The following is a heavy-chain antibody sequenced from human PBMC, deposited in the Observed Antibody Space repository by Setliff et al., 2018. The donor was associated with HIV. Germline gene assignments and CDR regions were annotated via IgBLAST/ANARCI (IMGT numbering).Heavy chain of an antibody. V-gene: IGHV1-69*05. D-gene: IGHD5-18*01. CDR3: VGLGYSFSYRWWFDP. CDR2: IIPISGNT. CDR1: GGTFSSYA. Sequence: GASVKVSCKASGGTFSSYAISWVRQAPGQGLEWMGGIIPISGNTNYAQKFQERVTITRDMSTSTAYMELSSLRSEDTAVYYCVGLGYSFSYRWWFDPWGQGTLVTVSS. J-gene: IGHJ5*02.